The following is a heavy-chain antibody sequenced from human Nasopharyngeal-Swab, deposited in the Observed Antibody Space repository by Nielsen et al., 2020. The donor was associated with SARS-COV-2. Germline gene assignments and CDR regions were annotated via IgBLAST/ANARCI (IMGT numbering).Heavy chain of an antibody. CDR2: ISGSGGGT. J-gene: IGHJ3*01. Sequence: VRQAPGKGLEWVSAISGSGGGTYYADSVKGRFTISRDNSKNTLYLQMNSLRAEDTAVYYCAKDLFRWSFDAWGQGTVVTVSS. V-gene: IGHV3-23*01. D-gene: IGHD3-10*02. CDR3: AKDLFRWSFDA.